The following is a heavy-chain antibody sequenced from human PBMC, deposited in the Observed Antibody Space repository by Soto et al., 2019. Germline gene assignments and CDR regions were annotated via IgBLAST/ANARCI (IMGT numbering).Heavy chain of an antibody. V-gene: IGHV3-23*01. Sequence: GGSLRLSCAASGFTFNTFALTWVRQAPGKGLEWVSSITVDGGSTYYVDSVKGRFTVSRDNSKNTLYLQLDSLRAEDTAVYYCAKSYSGAYTRFFDYWGQGTLVTVSS. D-gene: IGHD1-26*01. J-gene: IGHJ4*02. CDR3: AKSYSGAYTRFFDY. CDR2: ITVDGGST. CDR1: GFTFNTFA.